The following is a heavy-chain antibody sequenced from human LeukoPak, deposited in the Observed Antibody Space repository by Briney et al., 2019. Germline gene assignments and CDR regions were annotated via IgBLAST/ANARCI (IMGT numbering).Heavy chain of an antibody. D-gene: IGHD5-24*01. CDR3: ANDEMATIPSFDY. Sequence: GGSLRLSCEASGFTAISNYMSWVRQAPGKGLEWVSVIYSGGSTYYADSVKGRFTISRDNSKNTLYLQMNSLRAEDTAVYYCANDEMATIPSFDYWGQGTLVTVSS. J-gene: IGHJ4*02. V-gene: IGHV3-66*01. CDR2: IYSGGST. CDR1: GFTAISNY.